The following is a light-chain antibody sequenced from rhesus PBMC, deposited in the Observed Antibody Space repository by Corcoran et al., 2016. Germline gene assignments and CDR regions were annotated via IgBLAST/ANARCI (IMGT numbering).Light chain of an antibody. Sequence: DIQMTQSPSSLSVSVGDRVTITCRASQGISSYLAWYQQKPGKPPKLLISAASTLQSGVPSRFSGSGSWTDFTLTISSLQPEDFATYYCQQHNSFPPSFGQGTKVEIK. CDR2: AAS. V-gene: IGKV1-25*02. CDR3: QQHNSFPPS. J-gene: IGKJ2*01. CDR1: QGISSY.